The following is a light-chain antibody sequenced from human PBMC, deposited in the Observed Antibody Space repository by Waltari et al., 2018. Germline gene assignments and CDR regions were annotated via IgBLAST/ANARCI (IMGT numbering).Light chain of an antibody. J-gene: IGLJ2*01. CDR2: EDT. CDR3: CSYTDSTTLV. CDR1: SSDVGNYNF. Sequence: QSALTPPASVSGSPGQSITISCTGTSSDVGNYNFVSWYQHHPVKAPRLMIYEDTKRHSGVSNRFSGSKSGNTASLTISGLQAEDEADYYCCSYTDSTTLVFGGGTGLTVL. V-gene: IGLV2-23*01.